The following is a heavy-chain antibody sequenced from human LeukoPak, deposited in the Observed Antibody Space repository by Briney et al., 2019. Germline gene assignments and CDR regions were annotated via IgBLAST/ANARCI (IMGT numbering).Heavy chain of an antibody. V-gene: IGHV3-23*01. Sequence: PGGSLRLSCAASGFSFSSYAMSWVRQAPGKGLEWVSAISGSGGSTYYADSVKGRFTISRDNSKNSLYLQMNSLRAEDTAVYYCAKDPGNDYGDFFDYWGQGTLVTVSS. CDR2: ISGSGGST. D-gene: IGHD4-17*01. J-gene: IGHJ4*02. CDR3: AKDPGNDYGDFFDY. CDR1: GFSFSSYA.